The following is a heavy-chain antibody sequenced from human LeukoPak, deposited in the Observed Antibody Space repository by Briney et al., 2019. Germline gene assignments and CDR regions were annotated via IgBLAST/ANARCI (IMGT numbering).Heavy chain of an antibody. J-gene: IGHJ6*03. CDR3: ARGELERRYYYYYMDV. Sequence: ASVKVSCKASGYTFTSYDINWVRQATGQGLEWMGWVKPNSGNTGYAQKFQGRVTMTRNTSISTAYMELSGLRSEDTAVYFCARGELERRYYYYYMDVWGKGTTVTVSS. CDR1: GYTFTSYD. D-gene: IGHD1-1*01. V-gene: IGHV1-8*01. CDR2: VKPNSGNT.